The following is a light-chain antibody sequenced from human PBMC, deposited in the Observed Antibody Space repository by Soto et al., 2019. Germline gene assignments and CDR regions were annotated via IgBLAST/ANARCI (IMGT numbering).Light chain of an antibody. J-gene: IGKJ4*02. Sequence: EIVLTQSPATLSLSPGERATLSCRASQSVGNYLAWYQHTPGQAPRLLIYGASNRAPGIPARCSGSGSGTDFTHTITSLAHEDFAVFYRQQRSKGPLTFGEGTKVEIK. CDR1: QSVGNY. V-gene: IGKV3-11*01. CDR3: QQRSKGPLT. CDR2: GAS.